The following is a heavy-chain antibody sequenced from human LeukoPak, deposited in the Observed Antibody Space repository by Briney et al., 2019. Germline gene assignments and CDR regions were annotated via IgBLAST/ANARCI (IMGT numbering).Heavy chain of an antibody. D-gene: IGHD3-3*01. CDR2: IYYSGST. J-gene: IGHJ4*02. V-gene: IGHV4-59*12. CDR3: ARGGYYDFWSGYYIDY. CDR1: GGSISSYY. Sequence: KPSETLSLTCTVSGGSISSYYWSWIRQPPGKGLEWIGYIYYSGSTNYNPSLKSRVTISVDASKNQFSLKLSSVTAADTAVYYCARGGYYDFWSGYYIDYWGQGTLVTVSS.